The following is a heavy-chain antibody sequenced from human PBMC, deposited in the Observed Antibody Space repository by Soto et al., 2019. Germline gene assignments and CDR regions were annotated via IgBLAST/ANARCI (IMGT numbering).Heavy chain of an antibody. J-gene: IGHJ4*02. D-gene: IGHD6-13*01. CDR3: ARYMAASSFDY. CDR1: GYSFSSYW. CDR2: IYPGDSDT. V-gene: IGHV5-51*01. Sequence: PGESLKISCKGSGYSFSSYWIAWVRQMPGKGLEWMGIIYPGDSDTRYSPSFQGQVTISADKSFSTVYLHWSSLKASDTAMYYCARYMAASSFDYWGQGILVTAPQ.